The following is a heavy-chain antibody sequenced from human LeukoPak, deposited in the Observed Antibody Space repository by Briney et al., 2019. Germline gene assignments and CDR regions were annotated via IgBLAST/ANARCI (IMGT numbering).Heavy chain of an antibody. Sequence: WASVKVSCKASGGTFSSYAISWVRQAPGQGLEWMGGIIPIFGTANYAQKFQGRVTITADESTSTAYMELSSLRSDDTAVYYCAREVAAVPPFDYWGQGTLVTVSS. V-gene: IGHV1-69*13. D-gene: IGHD6-13*01. CDR2: IIPIFGTA. J-gene: IGHJ4*02. CDR1: GGTFSSYA. CDR3: AREVAAVPPFDY.